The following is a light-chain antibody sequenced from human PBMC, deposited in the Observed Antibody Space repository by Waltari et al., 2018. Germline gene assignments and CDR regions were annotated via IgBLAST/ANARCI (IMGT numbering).Light chain of an antibody. CDR1: SSNIGNNY. J-gene: IGLJ2*01. CDR3: GAWDSSLSAVV. V-gene: IGLV1-51*01. Sequence: QSVLTQPPSVSAAPGQKVNISCSGSSSNIGNNYVSWYQQLPVTAPKLLIHDNDERPSGIPDRFSGSKSGTSGTLGISGLQPGDEADYYCGAWDSSLSAVVFGGGTKLTVL. CDR2: DND.